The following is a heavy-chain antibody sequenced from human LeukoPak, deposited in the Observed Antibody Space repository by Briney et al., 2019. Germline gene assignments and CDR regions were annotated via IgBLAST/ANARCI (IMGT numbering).Heavy chain of an antibody. D-gene: IGHD6-19*01. Sequence: SETLSLTCAVYGGSFRGYYWSWIRQPPGEGLEWIGEINHSGSTNYNPSLKSRVTISVDTSKNQFSLKLSSVTAADTAVYYCAKLSGYSSGWYQGPNYYMDVWGKGTTVTVSS. CDR2: INHSGST. V-gene: IGHV4-34*01. J-gene: IGHJ6*03. CDR3: AKLSGYSSGWYQGPNYYMDV. CDR1: GGSFRGYY.